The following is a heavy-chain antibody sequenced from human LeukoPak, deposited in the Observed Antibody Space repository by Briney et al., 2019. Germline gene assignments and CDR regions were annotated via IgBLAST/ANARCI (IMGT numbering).Heavy chain of an antibody. CDR3: ARGRSTLIVGETYYHYYMDV. V-gene: IGHV4-39*07. CDR1: GDSISSSSYY. Sequence: SETLSLACTVSGDSISSSSYYWGWIRQPPGTGLEWIGNIYYSGSTYYNPSLKSRVTISVDTSKNQFSLKLTSVTAADTAVYYCARGRSTLIVGETYYHYYMDVWGKGTTVTISS. D-gene: IGHD3-22*01. CDR2: IYYSGST. J-gene: IGHJ6*03.